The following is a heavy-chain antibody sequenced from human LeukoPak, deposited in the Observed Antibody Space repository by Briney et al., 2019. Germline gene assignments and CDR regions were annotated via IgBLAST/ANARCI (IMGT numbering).Heavy chain of an antibody. J-gene: IGHJ6*03. CDR1: GGSFSDYY. Sequence: SQTLSLTCAVDGGSFSDYYCTWDRQPPGKGLEWVGEIYHSGGTSYNPSLKSRVTISVDTSKNQFSLKLTSLTAADTAVYYFARPGIGGYYYYYMDVWGQGTMVTVSS. CDR3: ARPGIGGYYYYYMDV. CDR2: IYHSGGT. V-gene: IGHV4-34*01. D-gene: IGHD3-10*01.